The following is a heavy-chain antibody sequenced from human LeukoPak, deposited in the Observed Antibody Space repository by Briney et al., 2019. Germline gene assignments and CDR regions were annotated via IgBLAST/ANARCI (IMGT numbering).Heavy chain of an antibody. D-gene: IGHD3-22*01. CDR2: ISAYNGNT. V-gene: IGHV1-18*01. J-gene: IGHJ4*02. CDR3: AIHYYDSSGYYPYFDY. Sequence: GASVKISCKASGYTFTSYGIRWVRQAPGQGLEWMGWISAYNGNTNYAQKLQGRVTMTTDTSTSTAYMELGSLRSDDTAVYYCAIHYYDSSGYYPYFDYWGQGTLVTVSS. CDR1: GYTFTSYG.